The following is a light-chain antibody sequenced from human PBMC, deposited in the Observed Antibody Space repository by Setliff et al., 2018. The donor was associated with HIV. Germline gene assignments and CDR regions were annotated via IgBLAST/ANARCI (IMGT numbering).Light chain of an antibody. CDR3: YSAADNNLV. V-gene: IGLV3-27*01. CDR2: KDS. J-gene: IGLJ2*01. CDR1: VLAKKF. Sequence: SYELTQPSSVSVSPGQTARITCPGDVLAKKFARWFQQKPGQAPVLVIYKDSERPSGIPERFSGSSSGTTVTLTISGAQVDDEADYYCYSAADNNLVFGGGTKVTVL.